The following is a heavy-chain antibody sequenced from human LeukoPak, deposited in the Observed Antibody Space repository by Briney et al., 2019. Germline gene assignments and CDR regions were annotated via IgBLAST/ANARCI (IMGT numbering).Heavy chain of an antibody. D-gene: IGHD1-26*01. CDR1: GYTFTTYA. CDR2: ISTYNGNT. CDR3: ARVGRLPVFDY. Sequence: GASVKVSCKASGYTFTTYAICWVRQAPGQGLEWMGWISTYNGNTNYAQNLQGRVTMTTDTSTSTAYMELRSLRSDDTAVYYCARVGRLPVFDYWGQGTLVTVSS. V-gene: IGHV1-18*01. J-gene: IGHJ4*02.